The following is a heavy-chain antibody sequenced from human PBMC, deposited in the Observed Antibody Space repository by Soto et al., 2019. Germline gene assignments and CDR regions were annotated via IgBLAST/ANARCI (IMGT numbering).Heavy chain of an antibody. Sequence: SGPTLVNPTQTLTLTCTFSGFSLSTSGVGVGWIRQPPGKALEWLALIYWNDDKRYSPSLKSRLTITKDTSKNQVVLTMTNMDPVDTATYYCAHFFHQPLTRYYYPDYLGQGTLVTVSS. CDR2: IYWNDDK. D-gene: IGHD1-20*01. V-gene: IGHV2-5*01. CDR1: GFSLSTSGVG. J-gene: IGHJ4*02. CDR3: AHFFHQPLTRYYYPDY.